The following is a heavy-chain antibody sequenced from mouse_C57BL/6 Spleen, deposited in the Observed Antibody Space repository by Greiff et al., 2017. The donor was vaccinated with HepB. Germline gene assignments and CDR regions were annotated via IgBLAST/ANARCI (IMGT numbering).Heavy chain of an antibody. V-gene: IGHV5-9-1*02. Sequence: EVKVVESGEGLVKPGGSLKLSCAASGFTFSSYAMSWVRQTPEKRLEWVAYISSGGDYIYYADTVKGRFTISRDNARNTLYLQMSSLKSEDTAMYYCTRDGVVASMDYWGQGTSVTVSS. CDR1: GFTFSSYA. J-gene: IGHJ4*01. CDR3: TRDGVVASMDY. CDR2: ISSGGDYI. D-gene: IGHD1-1*01.